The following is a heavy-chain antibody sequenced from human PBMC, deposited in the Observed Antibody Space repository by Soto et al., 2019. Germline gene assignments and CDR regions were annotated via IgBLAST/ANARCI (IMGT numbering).Heavy chain of an antibody. V-gene: IGHV3-33*01. CDR1: GFTFTNYD. J-gene: IGHJ4*02. D-gene: IGHD3-16*01. CDR2: IWFDGSNK. Sequence: PGGSRRLSCAASGFTFTNYDIHWGRQAPGKGLEWVAVIWFDGSNKYYAESVKGRFTVSRDNSKNTLSLQMNSLRDEDTAVYYCAREASYKSLGYWGQGTLVTVPQ. CDR3: AREASYKSLGY.